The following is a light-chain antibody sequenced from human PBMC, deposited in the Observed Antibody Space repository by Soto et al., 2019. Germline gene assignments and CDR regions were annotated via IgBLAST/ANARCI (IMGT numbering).Light chain of an antibody. J-gene: IGKJ5*01. CDR1: QSISSN. Sequence: EIVMSQSPSTLSVSPGERATLSCRASQSISSNLAWYQQKPGQAPRLLMFRTSSRATGFPARFSGSGSGTEFNLTISSLQSEDFGVYYCQQRSAWPQITFGQGTLLE. CDR3: QQRSAWPQIT. V-gene: IGKV3-15*01. CDR2: RTS.